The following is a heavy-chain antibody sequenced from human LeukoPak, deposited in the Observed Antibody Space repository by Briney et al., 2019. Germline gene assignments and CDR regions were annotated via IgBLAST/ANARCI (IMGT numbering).Heavy chain of an antibody. D-gene: IGHD1-1*01. CDR3: GGGPEFHWSAFDI. CDR1: GGSISSRRYY. V-gene: IGHV4-39*07. Sequence: SETLSLTCTVSGGSISSRRYYWGWIRQPPGKGLEWIGSIYYSGRTYYNPSLKSRVTISVDTSKNQFSLKLSSVTAADTAVYYCGGGPEFHWSAFDIWGQGTMVTVSS. J-gene: IGHJ3*02. CDR2: IYYSGRT.